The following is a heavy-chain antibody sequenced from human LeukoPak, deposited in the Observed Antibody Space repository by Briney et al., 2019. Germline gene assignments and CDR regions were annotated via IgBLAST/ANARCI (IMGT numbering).Heavy chain of an antibody. Sequence: GGSLRLSCAASGFTFSSYWMSWVRQAPGKGLEWVANIKQDGSEKYYVDSVKGRFTISRDNAKNSLYLQMNSLRAEDTAVYYCARENPLGYGDYTPSDYWGQGTLVTVSS. CDR2: IKQDGSEK. D-gene: IGHD4-17*01. CDR3: ARENPLGYGDYTPSDY. J-gene: IGHJ4*02. CDR1: GFTFSSYW. V-gene: IGHV3-7*01.